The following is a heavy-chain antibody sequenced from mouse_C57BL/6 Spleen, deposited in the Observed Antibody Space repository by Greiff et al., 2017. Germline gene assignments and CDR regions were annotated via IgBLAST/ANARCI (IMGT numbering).Heavy chain of an antibody. CDR2: IYPRSGNT. J-gene: IGHJ4*01. CDR3: ARSYYGSSYNYAMDY. Sequence: QVQLQQSGAELARPGASVKLSCKASGYTFPSYGISWVKQRTGQGLEWIGEIYPRSGNTYYNEKFKGKATLTADKSSSTAYMELRSLTSEDSAVYFCARSYYGSSYNYAMDYWGQGTSVTVSS. D-gene: IGHD1-1*01. CDR1: GYTFPSYG. V-gene: IGHV1-81*01.